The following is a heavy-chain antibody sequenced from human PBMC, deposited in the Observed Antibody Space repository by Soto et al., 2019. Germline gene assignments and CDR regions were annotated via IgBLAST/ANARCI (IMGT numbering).Heavy chain of an antibody. J-gene: IGHJ3*01. CDR3: ARRRACSNWDSGADAFDL. Sequence: QVQLQESGPGLVKPSQTLSLNCTVSGGSISSGAYYWSWIRQHPGKGLEWIGYMYYTGKTYYNPSRESRVIISGDTSKNHFSLNLTSVTAADTAVYYCARRRACSNWDSGADAFDLWGQVTMVTVSS. CDR1: GGSISSGAYY. D-gene: IGHD6-13*01. CDR2: MYYTGKT. V-gene: IGHV4-31*03.